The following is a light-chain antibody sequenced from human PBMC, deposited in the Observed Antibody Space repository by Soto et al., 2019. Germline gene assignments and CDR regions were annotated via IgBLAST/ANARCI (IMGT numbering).Light chain of an antibody. CDR1: QSVSSN. V-gene: IGKV3-15*01. Sequence: EVVMTQSPATLSVSPGERDTISCRASQSVSSNLAWYQQIPGQAPRLLIYGASTRATGIPARFSGSGSGTEFTLTISSLQSEEFAVYYCQQYNNWPPWTFGQGTKVEIK. J-gene: IGKJ1*01. CDR3: QQYNNWPPWT. CDR2: GAS.